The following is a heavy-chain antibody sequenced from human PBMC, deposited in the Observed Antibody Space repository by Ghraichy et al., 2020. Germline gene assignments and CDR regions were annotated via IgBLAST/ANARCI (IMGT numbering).Heavy chain of an antibody. J-gene: IGHJ4*02. CDR2: IKQDESEK. D-gene: IGHD3-22*01. Sequence: VANIKQDESEKYYVDSVKGRFTISRDNAENSLYLQMNSLRAEDTAVYYCAKTGGVNYYDSSGYLNYWGQGTLVNVSS. V-gene: IGHV3-7*03. CDR3: AKTGGVNYYDSSGYLNY.